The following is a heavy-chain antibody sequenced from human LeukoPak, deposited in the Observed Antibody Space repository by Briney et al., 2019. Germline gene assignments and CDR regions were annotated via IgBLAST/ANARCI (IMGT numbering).Heavy chain of an antibody. CDR1: GYTFTGYY. V-gene: IGHV1-2*02. D-gene: IGHD3-22*01. Sequence: ASVKVSCKASGYTFTGYYMHWVRQAPGQGLEWMGWINPNSGGTNYAQKFQGRVTMTRDTSISTAYMELSRLRSDDTAVYYCARDAYYYDSSGYHDYWGQGTLVTVSS. CDR3: ARDAYYYDSSGYHDY. J-gene: IGHJ4*02. CDR2: INPNSGGT.